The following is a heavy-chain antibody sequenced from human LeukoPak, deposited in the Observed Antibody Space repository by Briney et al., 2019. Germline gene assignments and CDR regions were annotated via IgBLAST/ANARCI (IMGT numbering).Heavy chain of an antibody. Sequence: SETLSLTCTFSVGSISGSSYFWGWIRQPPGRGLECIGSIYYSESTYYNPPLKSRVNISVDMSKNQFSLKLNSVTAADTAVYYCGRQAAAGAGGDYWDQGTLVTVSS. CDR2: IYYSEST. V-gene: IGHV4-39*01. J-gene: IGHJ4*02. D-gene: IGHD6-13*01. CDR1: VGSISGSSYF. CDR3: GRQAAAGAGGDY.